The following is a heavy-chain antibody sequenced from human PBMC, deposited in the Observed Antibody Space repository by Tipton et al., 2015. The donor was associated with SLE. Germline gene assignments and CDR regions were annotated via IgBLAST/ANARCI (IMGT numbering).Heavy chain of an antibody. V-gene: IGHV1-2*06. Sequence: QVQLVQSGAEVKKPGASVKVSCKASGYTFTGYYMHWVRQAPGQGLEWMGRINPNSGGTNYAQKFQDRVTMTRDTSISTAFMELSRLGSDDTAVYYCARAARRIAARPDSEYFQHWGQGTLVTVSS. CDR2: INPNSGGT. J-gene: IGHJ1*01. CDR3: ARAARRIAARPDSEYFQH. CDR1: GYTFTGYY. D-gene: IGHD6-6*01.